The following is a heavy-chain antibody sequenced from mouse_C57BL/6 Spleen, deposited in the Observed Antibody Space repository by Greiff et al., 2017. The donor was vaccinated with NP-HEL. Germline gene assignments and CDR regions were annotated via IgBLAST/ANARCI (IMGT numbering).Heavy chain of an antibody. CDR3: VRRSHLGYYAMDY. D-gene: IGHD3-1*01. Sequence: EVKLMESEGGLVQPGSSMKLSCTASGFTFSDYYMAWVRQVPEKGLDWVANINYDGSSTYYLDSLKSRFIISRDNAKNILYLQMSSLKSEDTATYYCVRRSHLGYYAMDYWGQGTSVTVSS. CDR1: GFTFSDYY. V-gene: IGHV5-16*01. CDR2: INYDGSST. J-gene: IGHJ4*01.